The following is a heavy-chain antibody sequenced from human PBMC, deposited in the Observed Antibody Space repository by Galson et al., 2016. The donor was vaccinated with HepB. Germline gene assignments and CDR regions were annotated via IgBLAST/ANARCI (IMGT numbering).Heavy chain of an antibody. CDR2: ITPDGSRT. V-gene: IGHV3-74*01. D-gene: IGHD2-8*02. CDR1: GFTFSSYW. J-gene: IGHJ4*02. Sequence: SLRLSCAASGFTFSSYWMHWVRQAAGRGLVWVSSITPDGSRTAYADSVRGRFTISRDNAKNTLDLQMDSLRAEDTAVYYCARDNTGRFDYWGQGALVPVSS. CDR3: ARDNTGRFDY.